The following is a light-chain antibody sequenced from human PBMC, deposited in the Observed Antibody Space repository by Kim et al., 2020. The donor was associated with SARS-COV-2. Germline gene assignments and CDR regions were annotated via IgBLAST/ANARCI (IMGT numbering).Light chain of an antibody. Sequence: ELTQPPSASGTPGQRVTISCSGSSSNIGSNYVYWYQQLPGTAPKLLIYTNNQRPSGVPDRFSGSKSGTSASLAISGLRSEDEADYYCAAWDDSLSGPVFGGGTQLTVL. J-gene: IGLJ3*02. CDR1: SSNIGSNY. CDR3: AAWDDSLSGPV. V-gene: IGLV1-47*02. CDR2: TNN.